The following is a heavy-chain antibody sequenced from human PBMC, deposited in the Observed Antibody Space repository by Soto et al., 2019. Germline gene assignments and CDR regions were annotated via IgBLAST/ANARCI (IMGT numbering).Heavy chain of an antibody. Sequence: QVQLVQSGAEVKKPGSSVKVSCKASGGTFSSYYITWVRQAPGQGLEWMGGISPSFGTPNYARKFQGRVTITADESMSTAYMELSSLTSEDTAVYYCARDYDNWSFDYWGQGTLVTVSS. CDR2: ISPSFGTP. J-gene: IGHJ4*02. CDR1: GGTFSSYY. V-gene: IGHV1-69*01. D-gene: IGHD1-20*01. CDR3: ARDYDNWSFDY.